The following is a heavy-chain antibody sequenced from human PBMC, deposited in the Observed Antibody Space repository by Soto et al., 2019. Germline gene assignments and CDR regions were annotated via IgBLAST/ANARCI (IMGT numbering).Heavy chain of an antibody. CDR3: TRVYGDPYYYYYYYMDV. D-gene: IGHD4-17*01. CDR2: IRSKAYGGTT. CDR1: GFTFGDYA. J-gene: IGHJ6*03. V-gene: IGHV3-49*03. Sequence: GGSLRLSCTASGFTFGDYAMSWFRQAPGKGLEWVGFIRSKAYGGTTEYAASVKGRFTISRDDSKSIAYLQMNSLKTEDTAVYYCTRVYGDPYYYYYYYMDVWGKGTTVTVSS.